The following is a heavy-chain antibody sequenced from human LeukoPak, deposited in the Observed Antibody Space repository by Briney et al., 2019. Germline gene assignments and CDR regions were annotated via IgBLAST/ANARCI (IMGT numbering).Heavy chain of an antibody. CDR3: AELGITMIGGV. V-gene: IGHV3-74*01. CDR1: GFTFSNYW. J-gene: IGHJ6*04. Sequence: PGGSLRLSCAASGFTFSNYWMHWVRQAPGKGLVWVSRINTDGRGTSYVDSVKGRFTISRDNAKNSLYLQMNSLRAEDTAVYYCAELGITMIGGVWGKGTTVTISS. D-gene: IGHD3-10*02. CDR2: INTDGRGT.